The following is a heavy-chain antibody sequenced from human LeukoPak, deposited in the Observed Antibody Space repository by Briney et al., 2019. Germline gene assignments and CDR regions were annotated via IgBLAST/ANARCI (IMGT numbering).Heavy chain of an antibody. Sequence: ASVKVSCKASGGTFSSYAISWVRQAPGQGLGWMGGIIPIFGTANYAQKFQGRVTITTDESTSTAYMELSSLRSEDTAVYYCAVVGYYDSSGYFDYWGQGTLVTVSS. D-gene: IGHD3-22*01. CDR3: AVVGYYDSSGYFDY. CDR2: IIPIFGTA. J-gene: IGHJ4*02. CDR1: GGTFSSYA. V-gene: IGHV1-69*05.